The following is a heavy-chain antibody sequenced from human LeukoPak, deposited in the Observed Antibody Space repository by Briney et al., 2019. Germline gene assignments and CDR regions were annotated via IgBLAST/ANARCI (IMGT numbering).Heavy chain of an antibody. Sequence: SVKVSCKASGGTFSSYAISWVRQAPGQGLEWMGGIIPIFGTANYAQKFQGRATITADKSTSTAYMELSSLRSEDTAVYYCARHRVSSGTDTAMVSRYYYYMDVWGKGTTVTVSS. V-gene: IGHV1-69*06. CDR1: GGTFSSYA. D-gene: IGHD5-18*01. CDR3: ARHRVSSGTDTAMVSRYYYYMDV. J-gene: IGHJ6*03. CDR2: IIPIFGTA.